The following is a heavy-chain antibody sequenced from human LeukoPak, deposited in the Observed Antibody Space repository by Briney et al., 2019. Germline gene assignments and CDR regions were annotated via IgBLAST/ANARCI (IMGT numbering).Heavy chain of an antibody. CDR3: ASPSGSRGVFLDY. CDR1: GFTVSINF. V-gene: IGHV3-53*01. D-gene: IGHD3-10*01. J-gene: IGHJ4*02. Sequence: GGSLSLSCAASGFTVSINFMSWVRQAPGKGLEWVSIIYSGGSTSYADSVKGRFTISRDNSKNTLYLQMNSLRAEDTAVYYCASPSGSRGVFLDYWGQGTLVTVSS. CDR2: IYSGGST.